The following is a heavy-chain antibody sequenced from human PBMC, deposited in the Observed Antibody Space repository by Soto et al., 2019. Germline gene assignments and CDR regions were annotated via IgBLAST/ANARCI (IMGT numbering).Heavy chain of an antibody. CDR2: ISYDGSKK. J-gene: IGHJ4*02. CDR3: AKDPGYYGSGSYSDY. D-gene: IGHD3-10*01. CDR1: GFTFSSYG. V-gene: IGHV3-30*18. Sequence: QVQLVESGGGVVQPGRSLRLSCAASGFTFSSYGMHWVRQAPGKGLEWVAVISYDGSKKYYADSVKGRFTISRDNSKNTLYLQMNSLRAEDTAVYYCAKDPGYYGSGSYSDYWGQGTLVTVSS.